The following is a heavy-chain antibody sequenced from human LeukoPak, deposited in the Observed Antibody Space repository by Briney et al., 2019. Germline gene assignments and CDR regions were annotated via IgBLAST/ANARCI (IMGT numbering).Heavy chain of an antibody. Sequence: GGSLRLSCAASGFSFSSHVMHWVRQAPGKGLEWVSGISGSGGDTYYADSVKGRFTISRDNSKNTLNLQMNSLRAEDTALYYCAKDQNYESSCYYGGFDYWGQGTLVTVSS. CDR3: AKDQNYESSCYYGGFDY. J-gene: IGHJ4*02. D-gene: IGHD3-22*01. CDR2: ISGSGGDT. V-gene: IGHV3-23*01. CDR1: GFSFSSHV.